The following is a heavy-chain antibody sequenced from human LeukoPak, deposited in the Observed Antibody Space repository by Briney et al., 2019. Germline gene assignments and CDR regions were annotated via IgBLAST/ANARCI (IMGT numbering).Heavy chain of an antibody. Sequence: GGSLRLSCAASGFAFNSYSMNWVRQAPGKGLEWVASITTSSTYMHYADSVKGRFTISRDNAKNSLYLQMNSLRADDTAVYFCARHRYYFDYWGQGTLVTVSS. CDR1: GFAFNSYS. CDR3: ARHRYYFDY. V-gene: IGHV3-21*01. CDR2: ITTSSTYM. J-gene: IGHJ4*02.